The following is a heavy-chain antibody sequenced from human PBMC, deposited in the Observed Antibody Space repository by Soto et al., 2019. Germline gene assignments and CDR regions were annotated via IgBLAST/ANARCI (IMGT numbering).Heavy chain of an antibody. CDR3: ARSSLEYDSSGYYYRVYFQH. CDR2: IIPIFGTA. D-gene: IGHD3-22*01. Sequence: GASVKVSCKASGGTFSSYAISWVRQAPGQGLEWMGGIIPIFGTANYAQKFQGRVTITADKSTSTAYMELSSLRSEDTAVYYCARSSLEYDSSGYYYRVYFQHWGQGTLVTVSS. V-gene: IGHV1-69*06. J-gene: IGHJ1*01. CDR1: GGTFSSYA.